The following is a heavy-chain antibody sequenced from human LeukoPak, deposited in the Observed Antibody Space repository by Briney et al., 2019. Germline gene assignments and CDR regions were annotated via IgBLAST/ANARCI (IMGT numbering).Heavy chain of an antibody. CDR3: ARGSRGYSYG. V-gene: IGHV4-59*01. J-gene: IGHJ4*02. D-gene: IGHD5-18*01. CDR1: GGSFSGYY. Sequence: SETLSLTCAVYGGSFSGYYWSWIRQPPGKGLEWIGYIYYSASTNYNPSLKSRVTISVDTSNNQFSLKLSSVTAADTAVYYCARGSRGYSYGWGQGTLVTVSS. CDR2: IYYSAST.